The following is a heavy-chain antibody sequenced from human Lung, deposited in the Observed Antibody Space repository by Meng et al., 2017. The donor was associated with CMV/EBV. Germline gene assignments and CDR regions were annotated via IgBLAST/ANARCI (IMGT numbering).Heavy chain of an antibody. CDR1: GVSISSNIR. V-gene: IGHV4-4*02. J-gene: IGHJ4*02. CDR2: IDDSGST. D-gene: IGHD1-26*01. CDR3: ARGKQDAWELLAY. Sequence: GPPQQPGPVLVKPSGPLSLTCGVSGVSISSNIRWTGVRQPPGKGLEWIGDIDDSGSTNYNPSLNSRISISLDKSKNHFSLKVNSVTAADTAVYYCARGKQDAWELLAYWGQGALVTVSS.